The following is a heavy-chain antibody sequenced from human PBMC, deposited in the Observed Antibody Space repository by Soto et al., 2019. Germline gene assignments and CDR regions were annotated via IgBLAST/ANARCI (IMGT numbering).Heavy chain of an antibody. CDR1: GGTFSSYA. D-gene: IGHD2-15*01. CDR3: ARSARPGPYCSGGSCHPISY. J-gene: IGHJ4*02. Sequence: GASVKVSCKASGGTFSSYAISWVRQAPGQGLEWMGGIIPIFGTANYAQKFQGRVTITADKSTSTAYMELSSLRSEDTAVYYCARSARPGPYCSGGSCHPISYWGQGTLVTVSS. CDR2: IIPIFGTA. V-gene: IGHV1-69*06.